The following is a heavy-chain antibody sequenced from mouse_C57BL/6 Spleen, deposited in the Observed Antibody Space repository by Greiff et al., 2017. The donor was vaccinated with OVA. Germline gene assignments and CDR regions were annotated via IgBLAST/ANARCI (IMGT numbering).Heavy chain of an antibody. CDR3: ARRGGQGYFDY. Sequence: VQLQESGPELVKPGASVKISCKASGYAFSSSWMNWVKQRPGKGLEWIGRIYPGDGDTNYNGKFKGKATLTADKSSSTAYMQLSSLTSEDSAVYFCARRGGQGYFDYWGQGTTLTVSS. CDR1: GYAFSSSW. J-gene: IGHJ2*01. V-gene: IGHV1-82*01. CDR2: IYPGDGDT.